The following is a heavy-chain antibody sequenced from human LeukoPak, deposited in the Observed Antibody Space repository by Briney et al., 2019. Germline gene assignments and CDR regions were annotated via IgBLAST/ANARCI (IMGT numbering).Heavy chain of an antibody. V-gene: IGHV4-59*07. D-gene: IGHD2-8*01. CDR1: GRSISSFY. CDR2: VSYSGST. Sequence: PSDTLSLTCTVSGRSISSFYWIWIRQPPGKGLEWIGYVSYSGSTNYNPSLKSRVTISVDTSKNQFSLKLSSVTAADTAVYYCARGGYAGSNWFDPWGPGTLVTVSS. J-gene: IGHJ5*02. CDR3: ARGGYAGSNWFDP.